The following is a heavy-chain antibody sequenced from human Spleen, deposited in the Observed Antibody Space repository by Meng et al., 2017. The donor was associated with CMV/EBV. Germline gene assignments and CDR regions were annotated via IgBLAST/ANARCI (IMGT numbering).Heavy chain of an antibody. V-gene: IGHV5-51*01. J-gene: IGHJ6*02. CDR1: GYSFTSYW. Sequence: GESLKISCKGSGYSFTSYWIGWVRQMPGKGLEWMGIIYPGDSDTRYSPSFQGQVTISADKSTSTAYLRWNSLQASDTAGFYCARHRYSGSDLDYYYGMDVWGQGTTVTVSS. D-gene: IGHD5-12*01. CDR3: ARHRYSGSDLDYYYGMDV. CDR2: IYPGDSDT.